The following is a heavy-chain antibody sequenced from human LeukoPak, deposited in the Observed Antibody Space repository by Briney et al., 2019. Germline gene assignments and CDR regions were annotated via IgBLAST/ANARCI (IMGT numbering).Heavy chain of an antibody. D-gene: IGHD4/OR15-4a*01. CDR2: IYMSGST. V-gene: IGHV4-38-2*01. CDR1: GYSISSGYY. J-gene: IGHJ3*02. Sequence: PSETLSLTCAVSGYSISSGYYWGWIRQPPGKGLEWIGRIYMSGSTNYNPSLKSRVTMSVDTSKNQFSLKLSSVTAADTAVYYCARAKDNYRGNDAFDIWGQGTVVTVSS. CDR3: ARAKDNYRGNDAFDI.